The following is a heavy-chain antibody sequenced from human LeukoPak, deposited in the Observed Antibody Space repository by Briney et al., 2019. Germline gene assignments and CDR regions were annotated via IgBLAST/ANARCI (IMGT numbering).Heavy chain of an antibody. CDR2: IIPIFGTA. Sequence: ASVKVSCKASGGTFSSYAISWVRQAPGQGLEWMGRIIPIFGTANYAQKFQGRGTITTDESTSTAYMELSSLRSEDTAVYYCAREGHINYYDSSGIFDYWGQGPLVTVSS. J-gene: IGHJ4*02. V-gene: IGHV1-69*05. CDR1: GGTFSSYA. D-gene: IGHD3-22*01. CDR3: AREGHINYYDSSGIFDY.